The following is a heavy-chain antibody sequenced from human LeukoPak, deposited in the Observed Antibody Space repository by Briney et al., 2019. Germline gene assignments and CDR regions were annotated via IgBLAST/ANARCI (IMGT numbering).Heavy chain of an antibody. CDR3: ARGYDSRGYADAFDI. Sequence: GGSLRLSCAASGFNFSKYSMNWVRQAPGKGLEWVSYISSSSRIMDYADSVKGRFTISRDNAKNSLYLQMNSLRDEDTAVYYCARGYDSRGYADAFDIWGQGTLVTVSS. D-gene: IGHD3-16*01. V-gene: IGHV3-48*02. CDR1: GFNFSKYS. J-gene: IGHJ3*02. CDR2: ISSSSRIM.